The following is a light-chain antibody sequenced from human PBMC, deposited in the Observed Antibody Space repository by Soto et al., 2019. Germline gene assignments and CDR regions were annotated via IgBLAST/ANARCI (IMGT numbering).Light chain of an antibody. Sequence: EIVLTQSPGTLSLSPVERATLSGMASQSVSSSYLAWYQQKPGQAPRLLIYGASSRATGIPDRFSGSGSGTDFTLTISRLEPEDFAVYYCQQYGSSRKTFGQGTKVDI. J-gene: IGKJ1*01. V-gene: IGKV3-20*01. CDR2: GAS. CDR3: QQYGSSRKT. CDR1: QSVSSSY.